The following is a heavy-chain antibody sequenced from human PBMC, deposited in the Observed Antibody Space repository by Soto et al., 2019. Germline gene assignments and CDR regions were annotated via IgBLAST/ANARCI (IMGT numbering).Heavy chain of an antibody. CDR1: GYTFTSYG. J-gene: IGHJ4*02. D-gene: IGHD4-17*01. V-gene: IGHV1-18*01. Sequence: ASVKVSCKASGYTFTSYGISWVRQAPGQGLEWMGWISAYNGSTNYAQKLQGRVTMTTDTSTSTAYMELRSLRSDDTAVYYCARTSYGDYAIRTFDYWGQGTLVTVSS. CDR2: ISAYNGST. CDR3: ARTSYGDYAIRTFDY.